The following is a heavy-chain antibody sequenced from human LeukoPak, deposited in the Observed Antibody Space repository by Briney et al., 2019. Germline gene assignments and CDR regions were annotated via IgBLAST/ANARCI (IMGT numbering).Heavy chain of an antibody. J-gene: IGHJ6*03. D-gene: IGHD3-10*01. CDR1: GYTFTSYD. CDR3: ARGYGSGSYPDYYYYYMDV. V-gene: IGHV1-8*01. Sequence: ASVKVSCKASGYTFTSYDINWVRQATGQGLEWMGWMNPNSGNTGYAQKFQGRVTMTRNTSINTAYMELSSLRSEDTAVYYCARGYGSGSYPDYYYYYMDVWGKGTTVTVSS. CDR2: MNPNSGNT.